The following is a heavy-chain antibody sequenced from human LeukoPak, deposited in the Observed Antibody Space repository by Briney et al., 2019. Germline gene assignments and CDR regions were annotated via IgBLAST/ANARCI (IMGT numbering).Heavy chain of an antibody. J-gene: IGHJ5*02. Sequence: PSETLSLTCTVSVGSVSSDSYYWSWIRQPPGKGLEFIGYIYYSGTSNYNPSLKSRVTMSVDTSNNQFSLKLNSVTAADTAVYYCAKAAGYSTIYWFDPWGQGTLVTVSS. CDR3: AKAAGYSTIYWFDP. CDR1: VGSVSSDSYY. V-gene: IGHV4-61*01. CDR2: IYYSGTS. D-gene: IGHD6-13*01.